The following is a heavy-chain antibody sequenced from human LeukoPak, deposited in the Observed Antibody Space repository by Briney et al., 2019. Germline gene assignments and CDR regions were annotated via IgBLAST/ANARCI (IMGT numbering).Heavy chain of an antibody. CDR2: IYTSGST. CDR1: GGSISSYY. V-gene: IGHV4-4*07. D-gene: IGHD5-24*01. CDR3: ARERRGGYNPYAPLRVDY. J-gene: IGHJ4*02. Sequence: SETLSLTCTVSGGSISSYYWSWIRQPAGKGLEWIGRIYTSGSTNYNPSLKSRVTMSVDTSKNQFSLKLSSVTAADTAVYYCARERRGGYNPYAPLRVDYWGQGTLVTVSS.